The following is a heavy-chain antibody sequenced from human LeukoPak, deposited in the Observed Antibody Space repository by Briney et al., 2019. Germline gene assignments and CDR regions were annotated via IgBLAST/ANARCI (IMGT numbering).Heavy chain of an antibody. CDR1: GYSISSCYY. D-gene: IGHD2-15*01. V-gene: IGHV4-38-2*02. J-gene: IGHJ6*03. CDR2: IYHSGGT. CDR3: ARCWGEVAAQNYSYYYMDV. Sequence: SETLSLTCTVSGYSISSCYYWGWIRQPPGKGLEWIGSIYHSGGTYYNPSLKSRVTISVDTSKNQFSLKLSSVPAADTAVYYCARCWGEVAAQNYSYYYMDVWGKGTTVTVSS.